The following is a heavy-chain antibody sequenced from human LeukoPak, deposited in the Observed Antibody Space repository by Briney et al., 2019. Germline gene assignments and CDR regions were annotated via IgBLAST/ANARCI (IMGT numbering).Heavy chain of an antibody. CDR1: GFTFDDYA. D-gene: IGHD1-26*01. V-gene: IGHV3-9*03. CDR3: AKDEALTPVGPFDY. J-gene: IGHJ4*02. Sequence: PGGSLRLSCAASGFTFDDYAMHWVRQAPGKGLEWVSGISWNSGSIGYADSVKGRFTISRDNAKNSLYLQMNSLRAEDMALYYCAKDEALTPVGPFDYWGQGTLVTVSS. CDR2: ISWNSGSI.